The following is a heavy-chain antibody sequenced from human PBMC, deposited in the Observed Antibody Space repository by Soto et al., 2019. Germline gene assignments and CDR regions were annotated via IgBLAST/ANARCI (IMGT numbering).Heavy chain of an antibody. Sequence: SQTLSHTCAISGDSVSSNSATWNWIRQSPSRGLEWLGRTYYRSKWYNDYAVSVKSRITINPDTSKNHFSLQLNSVTPEDTDVYYCTTGYSGYLGYWGQGTLVTVSS. J-gene: IGHJ4*02. CDR2: TYYRSKWYN. V-gene: IGHV6-1*01. CDR1: GDSVSSNSAT. D-gene: IGHD5-12*01. CDR3: TTGYSGYLGY.